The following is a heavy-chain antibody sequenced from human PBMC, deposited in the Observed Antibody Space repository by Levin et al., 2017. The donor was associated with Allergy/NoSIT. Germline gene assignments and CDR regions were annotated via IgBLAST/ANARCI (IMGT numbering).Heavy chain of an antibody. V-gene: IGHV4-4*07. CDR2: IYTSGST. CDR3: ARVLHGDYASGAYYYGMDV. Sequence: SQTLSLTCTVSGGSISSYYWSWIRQPAGKGLEWIGRIYTSGSTNYNPSLKSRVTMSVDTSKNQFSLKLSSVTAADTAVYYCARVLHGDYASGAYYYGMDVWGQGTTVTVSS. D-gene: IGHD4-17*01. J-gene: IGHJ6*02. CDR1: GGSISSYY.